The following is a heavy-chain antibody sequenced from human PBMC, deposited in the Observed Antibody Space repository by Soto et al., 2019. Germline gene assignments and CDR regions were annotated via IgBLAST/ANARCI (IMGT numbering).Heavy chain of an antibody. D-gene: IGHD2-2*01. Sequence: PGGSLRLSCAASGFTFSSYAMSWVRQAPGKGLQWVSSISGRGGTTYHADSVKGRFTISRDNSKNTLYLQMDSLRAADTVVYYFSKDIVALPAGGDGFDSWGEETMVTV. J-gene: IGHJ3*02. CDR2: ISGRGGTT. V-gene: IGHV3-23*01. CDR1: GFTFSSYA. CDR3: SKDIVALPAGGDGFDS.